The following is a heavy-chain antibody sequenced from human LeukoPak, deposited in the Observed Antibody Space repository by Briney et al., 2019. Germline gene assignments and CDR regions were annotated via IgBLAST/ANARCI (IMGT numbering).Heavy chain of an antibody. CDR3: ARDQGRYYDSSGLH. CDR1: GYTFTSYG. V-gene: IGHV1-18*01. D-gene: IGHD3-22*01. J-gene: IGHJ4*02. CDR2: ISAYNGNT. Sequence: GASVKVSCKASGYTFTSYGISWVRQAPGQGLEWMGWISAYNGNTNYAQKLQGRVTVTTDTSTSTAYMELRSLRSDDTAVYYCARDQGRYYDSSGLHWGQGTLVTVSS.